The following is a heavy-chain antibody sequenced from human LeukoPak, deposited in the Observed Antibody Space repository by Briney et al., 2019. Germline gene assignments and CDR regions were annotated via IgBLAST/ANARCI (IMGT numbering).Heavy chain of an antibody. D-gene: IGHD5-24*01. CDR3: ARDKPRWLQRTKDWYFDL. V-gene: IGHV4-59*01. Sequence: SETLSLTCTVSGGSISSYYWSWIRQPAGKGLEWIGYIYYSGSTNYNPSLKSRVTISVDTSKNQFSLKLSSVTAADTAVYYCARDKPRWLQRTKDWYFDLWGRGTLVTVSS. J-gene: IGHJ2*01. CDR2: IYYSGST. CDR1: GGSISSYY.